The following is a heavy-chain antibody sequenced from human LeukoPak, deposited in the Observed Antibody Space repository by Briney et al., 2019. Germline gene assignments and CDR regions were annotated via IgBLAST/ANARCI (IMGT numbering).Heavy chain of an antibody. CDR1: GFPYDVQT. CDR3: ARGGATGRRFES. V-gene: IGHV3-7*01. CDR2: MREDGREI. J-gene: IGHJ4*02. Sequence: GGSLRLSCVASGFPYDVQTMSWVRQAPGKGLEWVAIMREDGREIHYVDSVKGRFTISRDNPKNSLYLQMNSLRAEGTVVYYCARGGATGRRFESWGEGTLVSVSS. D-gene: IGHD1-26*01.